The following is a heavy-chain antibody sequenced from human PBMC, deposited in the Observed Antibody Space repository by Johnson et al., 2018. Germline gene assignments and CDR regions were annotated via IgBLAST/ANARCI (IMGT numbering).Heavy chain of an antibody. Sequence: QVQLVESGAEVKKPGSSVKVSCKASGGTFSRYSISWVRQAPGQGLEWMGGIIPIFGPATYAQKFQGRVTIPADGSTSTAHMDLSSLTSEDTAVYFRAILPAAAGGYYYGMDVWGQGTTVTVSS. V-gene: IGHV1-69*01. D-gene: IGHD6-13*01. CDR1: GGTFSRYS. CDR3: AILPAAAGGYYYGMDV. J-gene: IGHJ6*02. CDR2: IIPIFGPA.